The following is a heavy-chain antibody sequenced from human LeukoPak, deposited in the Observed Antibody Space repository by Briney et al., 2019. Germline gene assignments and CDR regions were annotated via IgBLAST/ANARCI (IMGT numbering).Heavy chain of an antibody. D-gene: IGHD6-19*01. J-gene: IGHJ4*02. CDR2: ISGYNGNK. CDR1: GNTFTDYG. Sequence: ASVKVSCKVFGNTFTDYGINWVRQAPGQGFKWMGWISGYNGNKKYAENLQDRLTLTTDTSTSTAYMELRSLRSDDTAVYYCAIGHRYSSVWSPLDYWGQGTLVTVSS. V-gene: IGHV1-18*04. CDR3: AIGHRYSSVWSPLDY.